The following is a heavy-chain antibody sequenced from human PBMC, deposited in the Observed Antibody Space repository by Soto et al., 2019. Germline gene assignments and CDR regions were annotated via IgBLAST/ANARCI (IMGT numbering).Heavy chain of an antibody. V-gene: IGHV3-30*03. D-gene: IGHD2-2*01. J-gene: IGHJ6*02. CDR2: LSYDGSNK. CDR3: ARVVPAAMYYYYGMDV. Sequence: QVQLVESGGGVVQPGRSLRLSCAASGFTFSTYAMHWVRQAPGKGLAWVAVLSYDGSNKYYADSVKGRFTISRDNSKNTLYLQMNSLRAEDTAVYYCARVVPAAMYYYYGMDVWGQGTTVTVSS. CDR1: GFTFSTYA.